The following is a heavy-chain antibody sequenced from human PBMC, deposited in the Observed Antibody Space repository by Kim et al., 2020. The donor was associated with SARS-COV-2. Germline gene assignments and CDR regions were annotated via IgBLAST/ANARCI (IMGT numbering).Heavy chain of an antibody. CDR2: IYHSGST. Sequence: SETLSLTCAVSGGSISSSNWWSWVRQPPGKGLEWIGEIYHSGSTNYNPSLKSRVTISVDKSKNQFSLKLSSVTAADTAVYYCARDRSSPYYGMDVWGQGTTVTVS. D-gene: IGHD6-6*01. CDR3: ARDRSSPYYGMDV. J-gene: IGHJ6*02. CDR1: GGSISSSNW. V-gene: IGHV4-4*02.